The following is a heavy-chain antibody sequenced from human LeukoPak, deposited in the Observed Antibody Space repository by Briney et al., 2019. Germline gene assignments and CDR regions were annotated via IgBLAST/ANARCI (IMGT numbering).Heavy chain of an antibody. CDR1: GFTFSSYA. CDR2: ISGSGGST. Sequence: GGSLRLSCAASGFTFSSYAMSWVRQAPGKGLEWVSAISGSGGSTYYPDSVKGRFTISRDNSKNTLYLQMNSLRAEDTAVYYCAKGVLRYFDWYQIYFDYWGQGTLVTVSS. V-gene: IGHV3-23*01. CDR3: AKGVLRYFDWYQIYFDY. D-gene: IGHD3-9*01. J-gene: IGHJ4*02.